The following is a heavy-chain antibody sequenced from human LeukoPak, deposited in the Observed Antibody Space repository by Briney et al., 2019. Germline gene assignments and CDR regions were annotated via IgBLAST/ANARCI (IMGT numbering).Heavy chain of an antibody. D-gene: IGHD6-19*01. CDR1: GGSISSYY. V-gene: IGHV4-59*08. J-gene: IGHJ4*02. Sequence: SETLSLTCTVSGGSISSYYWSWIRQPPGKGLEWIGYIYYSGSTNYNPSLKSRVTISVDTSKNQFSLKLSSVTAADTAIYYCVRGQWNSIYYFDSWGQGTLVTVSS. CDR2: IYYSGST. CDR3: VRGQWNSIYYFDS.